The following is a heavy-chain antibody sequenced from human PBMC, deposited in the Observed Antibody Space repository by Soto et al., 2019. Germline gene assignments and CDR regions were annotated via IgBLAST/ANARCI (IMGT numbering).Heavy chain of an antibody. Sequence: ASVKVSCKASGGAFGSNAISWVRQAPGQGLEWMGRIIPILGIANYAQKFQGRVTITADKSTSTAYMELSSLRSEDTAVYYCARVSGYSGYDDTYYYYGMDVWGQGTTVTVSS. CDR2: IIPILGIA. CDR3: ARVSGYSGYDDTYYYYGMDV. J-gene: IGHJ6*02. CDR1: GGAFGSNA. V-gene: IGHV1-69*04. D-gene: IGHD5-12*01.